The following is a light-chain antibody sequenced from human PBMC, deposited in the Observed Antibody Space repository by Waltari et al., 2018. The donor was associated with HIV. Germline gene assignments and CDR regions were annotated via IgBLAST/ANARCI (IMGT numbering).Light chain of an antibody. CDR1: SSDVGSYDY. CDR3: SSYAGSNNSYV. CDR2: EVN. Sequence: QSALTQPPSASGSPGQSVAISCTGTSSDVGSYDYVSWYQQYPGKAPKLMIYEVNKRPSGVPDRFSGSKSGSTASLAVSGLQAADEADYYCSSYAGSNNSYVFGTGTKVTVL. V-gene: IGLV2-8*01. J-gene: IGLJ1*01.